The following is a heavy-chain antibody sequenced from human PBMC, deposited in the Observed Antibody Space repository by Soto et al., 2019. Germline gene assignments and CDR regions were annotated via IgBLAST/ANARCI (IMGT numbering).Heavy chain of an antibody. CDR2: INPDNGKT. V-gene: IGHV1-18*01. Sequence: ASVKVSCKASGYTFTRSGISWVRQAPGQGLEWLGWINPDNGKTNYAQHLQCRVSLTTDISTSTAYIDLRSLRSDDTALYYCARDQGITTFGVYSMYYYGMDVWGQGTTVTV. J-gene: IGHJ6*02. CDR3: ARDQGITTFGVYSMYYYGMDV. CDR1: GYTFTRSG. D-gene: IGHD3-3*01.